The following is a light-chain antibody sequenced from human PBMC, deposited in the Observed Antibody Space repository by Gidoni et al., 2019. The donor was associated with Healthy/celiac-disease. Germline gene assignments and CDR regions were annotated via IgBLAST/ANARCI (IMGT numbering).Light chain of an antibody. CDR2: AAS. J-gene: IGKJ5*01. CDR1: QGISSY. Sequence: DIQLTQSPSFLSASVGDRDTITCRASQGISSYLAWYQQKPGKAPKLLIYAASTLQSGVPSRFSGSGSGTEFTLTISSLQPEDFATYYCQQLNSYPITFGQXTRLEIK. CDR3: QQLNSYPIT. V-gene: IGKV1-9*01.